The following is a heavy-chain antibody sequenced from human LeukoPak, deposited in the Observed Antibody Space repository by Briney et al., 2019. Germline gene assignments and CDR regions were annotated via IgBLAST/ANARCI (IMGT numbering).Heavy chain of an antibody. CDR2: VDPEPGVT. CDR3: GTGGVSAASGKPGYYYYCGMDV. V-gene: IGHV1-24*01. CDR1: GYTLAELS. Sequence: GASVKVFCKIFGYTLAELSMHWVRQLPGNGFEFPRGVDPEPGVTIYAQKFDVRVTVTEDTFTATACAELCSLRSEDPAVDYWGTGGVSAASGKPGYYYYCGMDVWGQGTTVTVSS. J-gene: IGHJ6*01. D-gene: IGHD6-25*01.